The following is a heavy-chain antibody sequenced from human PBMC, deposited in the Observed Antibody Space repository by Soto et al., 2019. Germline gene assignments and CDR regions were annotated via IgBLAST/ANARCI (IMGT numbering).Heavy chain of an antibody. CDR2: IYYSGST. CDR1: GGSITSYY. J-gene: IGHJ4*02. V-gene: IGHV4-59*01. Sequence: SETLSLTCAVSGGSITSYYWSWIRQPPGKGLEWIGYIYYSGSTNYNSSLKSRATISVDTSKNQCSLRLTSVSAADTAVYYCARGGHIAVVTDSFDYWGQGTLVTVSS. D-gene: IGHD2-21*02. CDR3: ARGGHIAVVTDSFDY.